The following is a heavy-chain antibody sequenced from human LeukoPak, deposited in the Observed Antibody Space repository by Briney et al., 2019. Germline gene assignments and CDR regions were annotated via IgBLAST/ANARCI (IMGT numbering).Heavy chain of an antibody. V-gene: IGHV3-21*01. CDR3: AREIGYYDSSGYYTGDAFDI. CDR1: GFTFSSHS. Sequence: PGGSLRLSCAASGFTFSSHSLKWVRPAPGKGLEWVSSISNSSSYIYYADSVKGRFTISRDNAKNSLYLQMNSLRAEDTAVYYCAREIGYYDSSGYYTGDAFDIWGQGTMVTVSS. J-gene: IGHJ3*02. CDR2: ISNSSSYI. D-gene: IGHD3-22*01.